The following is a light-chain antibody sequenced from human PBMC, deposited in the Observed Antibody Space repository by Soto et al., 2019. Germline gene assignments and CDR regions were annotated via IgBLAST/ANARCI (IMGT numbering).Light chain of an antibody. CDR2: GAS. Sequence: EIVLTQSPGTLSLSPGERATLSCRASQSVNNNYLAWYQQKPGQAPRLLIYGASSRATGIPDRFSGNGFGTDFTHTISTLEPEVFAVYYWQQYGSSQYTLGQATKLEIK. J-gene: IGKJ2*01. CDR3: QQYGSSQYT. CDR1: QSVNNNY. V-gene: IGKV3-20*01.